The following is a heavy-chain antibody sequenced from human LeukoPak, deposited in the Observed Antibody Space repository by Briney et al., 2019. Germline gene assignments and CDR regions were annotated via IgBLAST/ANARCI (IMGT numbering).Heavy chain of an antibody. CDR2: ISIDGSKK. CDR1: GFTLSSYP. V-gene: IGHV3-30*01. Sequence: GGSLRLSCEVSGFTLSSYPIHWVRQAPGKGLEWVTVISIDGSKKYYADSVKGRFTISRDNSKNTLHLQLNNLRAEDTAVYYCARGSGNWRYDYWGQGTLVIASS. CDR3: ARGSGNWRYDY. J-gene: IGHJ4*02. D-gene: IGHD1-20*01.